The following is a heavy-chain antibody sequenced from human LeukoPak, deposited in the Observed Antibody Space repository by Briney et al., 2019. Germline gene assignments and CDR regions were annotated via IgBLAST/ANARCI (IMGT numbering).Heavy chain of an antibody. J-gene: IGHJ4*02. CDR3: ARDGLTTYGSGSFDY. CDR1: GYTFTSFG. D-gene: IGHD3-10*01. CDR2: ISAYNGNT. Sequence: ASVKVSCKASGYTFTSFGISWVRQAPGQGLEWMGWISAYNGNTNYAQKFQGRVTMTTDTSTSTAYMDLKSLRSDDTAVYYCARDGLTTYGSGSFDYWGQGTLVTVSS. V-gene: IGHV1-18*01.